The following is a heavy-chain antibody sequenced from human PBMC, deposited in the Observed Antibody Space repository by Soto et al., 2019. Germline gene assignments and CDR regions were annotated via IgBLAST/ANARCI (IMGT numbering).Heavy chain of an antibody. CDR1: GFTFSSYG. CDR3: AKVSVVVIGGYFDY. J-gene: IGHJ4*02. D-gene: IGHD2-21*01. Sequence: GGSLRLSCAASGFTFSSYGMHWVRQAPGKGLEWVAVISYDGSNKYYADSVKGRFTISRDNSKNTLYLQMNSLRAEDTAVYYCAKVSVVVIGGYFDYWGQGTLVTVSS. CDR2: ISYDGSNK. V-gene: IGHV3-30*18.